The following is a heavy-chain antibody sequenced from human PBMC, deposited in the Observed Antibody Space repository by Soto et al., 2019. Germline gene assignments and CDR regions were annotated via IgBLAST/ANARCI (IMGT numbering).Heavy chain of an antibody. J-gene: IGHJ4*02. CDR1: GFTFSSYG. V-gene: IGHV3-33*01. D-gene: IGHD2-15*01. CDR2: IWYDGSNK. Sequence: PGGSLRLSCAASGFTFSSYGMHWVRQAPGKGLEWVAVIWYDGSNKYYADSVKGRFTISRDNSKNTLYLQMNSLRAEDTAVYYCARDRLPVAATPDYWGQGTLVTAPQ. CDR3: ARDRLPVAATPDY.